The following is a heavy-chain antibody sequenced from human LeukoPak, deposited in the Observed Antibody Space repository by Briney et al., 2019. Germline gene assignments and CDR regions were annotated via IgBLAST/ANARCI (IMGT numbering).Heavy chain of an antibody. CDR3: ARGYSSWFSTAFDY. V-gene: IGHV1-8*01. Sequence: ASVKVSCKASGYTFTSYDINWVRQATGQGLEWMGWMNPNSGNTGYAQKFQGRVTMTRNTSISTAYMELSSLRSEDTAVYYCARGYSSWFSTAFDYWGQGTLVTVSS. J-gene: IGHJ4*02. CDR2: MNPNSGNT. D-gene: IGHD6-13*01. CDR1: GYTFTSYD.